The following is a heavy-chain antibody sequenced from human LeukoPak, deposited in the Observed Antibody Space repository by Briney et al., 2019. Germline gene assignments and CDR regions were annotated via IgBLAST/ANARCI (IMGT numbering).Heavy chain of an antibody. J-gene: IGHJ6*03. Sequence: SETLSLTCTVSGGSISSYYWSWIRQPPGKGLEWIGYIYYSGSTNYNPSLKSRVTMSVDTSKNQFSLKLSSVTAADTAVYFCARDRYYGSGSLSLYYYYMDVWGKGATVTVSS. V-gene: IGHV4-59*12. CDR1: GGSISSYY. D-gene: IGHD3-10*01. CDR2: IYYSGST. CDR3: ARDRYYGSGSLSLYYYYMDV.